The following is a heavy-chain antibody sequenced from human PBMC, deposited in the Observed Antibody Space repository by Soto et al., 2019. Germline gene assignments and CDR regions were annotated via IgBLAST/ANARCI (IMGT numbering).Heavy chain of an antibody. CDR3: AGATGRY. V-gene: IGHV3-53*02. D-gene: IGHD1-1*01. J-gene: IGHJ4*02. CDR1: GFTVSSHY. Sequence: EVQLVETGGGLIQPGGSLRCSFTTSGFTVSSHYMTWVRQAPGKGLEWVSVIYSGGNTYYADSVKGRFTSSRDKSKNTLYLQMNSLSAEDTAVYYCAGATGRYWGQGTLVTVSS. CDR2: IYSGGNT.